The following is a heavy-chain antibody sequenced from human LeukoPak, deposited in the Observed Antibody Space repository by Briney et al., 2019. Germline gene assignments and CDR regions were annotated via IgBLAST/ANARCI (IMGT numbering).Heavy chain of an antibody. J-gene: IGHJ6*02. CDR2: IYYSGST. D-gene: IGHD4-17*01. V-gene: IGHV4-61*01. Sequence: SETLSLTCTVSGGSISSGRYYWSWIRQPPGKGLEWIGYIYYSGSTNYNPSLKSRVTISVDTSKNQFSLKMSSVTAADTAVYYCARLPQNTHGDIPRYYYYGMDAWGQGTTVTVSS. CDR1: GGSISSGRYY. CDR3: ARLPQNTHGDIPRYYYYGMDA.